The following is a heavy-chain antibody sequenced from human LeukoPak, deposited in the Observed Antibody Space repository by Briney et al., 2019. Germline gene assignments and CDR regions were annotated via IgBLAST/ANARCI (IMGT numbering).Heavy chain of an antibody. CDR1: GFTFSTYS. CDR2: ISGSSSTM. J-gene: IGHJ4*02. D-gene: IGHD2-2*01. CDR3: ARFSCSSTSCFDYFDY. Sequence: GSLRLSCAASGFTFSTYSMNWVRQAPGKGLEWVSYISGSSSTMYYADSVKGRFTISRDSAKNSLYLQMNSLRAEDTAVYYCARFSCSSTSCFDYFDYWGQGTLVTVSS. V-gene: IGHV3-48*01.